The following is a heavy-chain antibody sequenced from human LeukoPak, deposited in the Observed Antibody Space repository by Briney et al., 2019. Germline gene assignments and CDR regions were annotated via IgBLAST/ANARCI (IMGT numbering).Heavy chain of an antibody. CDR1: GYTFTSYG. Sequence: ASVKVSCKASGYTFTSYGISWVRQAPGQGLEWMGWISAYNGNTNYAQKLQGRVTMTADTSTSTAYMELRSLRSDDTAVYYCARGRITIFGVANMDVWGKGTTVTVSS. CDR2: ISAYNGNT. CDR3: ARGRITIFGVANMDV. D-gene: IGHD3-3*01. J-gene: IGHJ6*03. V-gene: IGHV1-18*01.